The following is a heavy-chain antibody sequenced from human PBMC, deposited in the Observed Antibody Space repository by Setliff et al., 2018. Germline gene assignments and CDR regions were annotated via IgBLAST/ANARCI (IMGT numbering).Heavy chain of an antibody. J-gene: IGHJ4*02. CDR1: GGAFSNYG. V-gene: IGHV1-69*11. D-gene: IGHD3-3*01. CDR2: IIPILETT. Sequence: ASAKVSCKVSGGAFSNYGLSWVRQAPGQGLLWMGRIIPILETTNYAQNFQGRVSITADESTRTAYMELSSLTFEDTAVYYCARWNGSGYFYYWGQGTWVTVSS. CDR3: ARWNGSGYFYY.